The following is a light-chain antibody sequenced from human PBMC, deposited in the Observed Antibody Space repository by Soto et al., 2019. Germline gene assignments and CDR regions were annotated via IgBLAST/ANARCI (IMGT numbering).Light chain of an antibody. V-gene: IGLV2-8*01. Sequence: QSALTQPPSASGSPGQSVTISCTGTSSDVGGYNYVSWYQQHAGKAPKLMIYEVSKRPSGVPDRFSGPKSANTASLTVSGLQAEDEADYYCSSYAGSNIVFGGGTKLTVL. CDR2: EVS. J-gene: IGLJ2*01. CDR1: SSDVGGYNY. CDR3: SSYAGSNIV.